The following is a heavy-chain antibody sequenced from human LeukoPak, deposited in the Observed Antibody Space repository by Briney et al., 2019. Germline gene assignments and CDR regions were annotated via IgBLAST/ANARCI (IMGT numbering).Heavy chain of an antibody. Sequence: GGSLRLSWAAAGFTFSRYGMHWVRQAPGKGLGWVAVIWYDGSNKYYADSVKGRFTISRDNSKNTLYLQMNSLRAEDTAVYYCARDLSREYYFDYWGQGTLVTVSS. CDR2: IWYDGSNK. CDR3: ARDLSREYYFDY. V-gene: IGHV3-33*01. D-gene: IGHD3-10*01. J-gene: IGHJ4*02. CDR1: GFTFSRYG.